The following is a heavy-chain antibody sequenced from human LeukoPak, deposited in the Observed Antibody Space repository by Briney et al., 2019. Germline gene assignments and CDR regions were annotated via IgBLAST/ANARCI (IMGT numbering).Heavy chain of an antibody. Sequence: PSETLSLTCAVYGGSFTGYYWSWFRQPPGKGLEWIGEINHSGSTNYNPSLKSRVTISLDTSKNQFSLKLTSVTAADTAVYYCARGRYYYDSSGYHDSYYFDYWGQGTLVTVSS. CDR3: ARGRYYYDSSGYHDSYYFDY. CDR1: GGSFTGYY. D-gene: IGHD3-22*01. J-gene: IGHJ4*02. CDR2: INHSGST. V-gene: IGHV4-34*01.